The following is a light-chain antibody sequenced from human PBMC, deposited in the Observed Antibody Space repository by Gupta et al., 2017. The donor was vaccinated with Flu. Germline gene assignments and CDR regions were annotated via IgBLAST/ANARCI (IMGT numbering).Light chain of an antibody. CDR1: QSISSW. Sequence: PSTLSASVGDRVTITCRASQSISSWLAWYQQKPGKAPKLLIYKASSLESGVPSRFSGSGSGTEFTLTISSLQPDDFATYYCQQYNSYPITFGQGTRMEIK. CDR2: KAS. J-gene: IGKJ5*01. CDR3: QQYNSYPIT. V-gene: IGKV1-5*03.